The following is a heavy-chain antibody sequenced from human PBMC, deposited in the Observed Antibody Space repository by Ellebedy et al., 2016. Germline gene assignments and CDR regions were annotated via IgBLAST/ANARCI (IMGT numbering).Heavy chain of an antibody. Sequence: GESLKISXAASGFTFSSYAMHWVRKAPGKGLEWVAVISYDGSNKYYADSVKGRFTISRDNSKNTLYLQMNSLRAEDTAVYYCARECRRSTSCYRSFDYWGQGTLVTVSS. CDR3: ARECRRSTSCYRSFDY. V-gene: IGHV3-30-3*01. J-gene: IGHJ4*02. CDR1: GFTFSSYA. CDR2: ISYDGSNK. D-gene: IGHD2-2*01.